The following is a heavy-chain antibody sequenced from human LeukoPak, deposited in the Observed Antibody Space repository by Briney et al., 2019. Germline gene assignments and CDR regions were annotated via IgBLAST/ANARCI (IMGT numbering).Heavy chain of an antibody. CDR1: GFTFSSYW. V-gene: IGHV3-7*01. CDR3: VSEGYNYYGMDV. Sequence: GGSLRLSCAASGFTFSSYWMSWVRLAPGKGLEWVANIKEDGSERNYVDSVKGRFTISRDNAKNSLYLQMNSLRVTDTAVYYCVSEGYNYYGMDVWGQGTTVTVSS. J-gene: IGHJ6*02. CDR2: IKEDGSER.